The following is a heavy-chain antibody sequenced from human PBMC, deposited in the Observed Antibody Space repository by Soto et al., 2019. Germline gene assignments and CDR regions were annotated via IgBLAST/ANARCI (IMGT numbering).Heavy chain of an antibody. Sequence: SETLSLTCAVYGGSFSGYYWSWIRQPPGKGLEWIGEINHSGSTNYNPSLKSRVTISVDTSKNQFSLKLSSVTAADTAVYYCARGFGSGIGYYYYGMDVWGQGTTVTVSS. CDR1: GGSFSGYY. CDR2: INHSGST. V-gene: IGHV4-34*01. J-gene: IGHJ6*02. D-gene: IGHD3-10*01. CDR3: ARGFGSGIGYYYYGMDV.